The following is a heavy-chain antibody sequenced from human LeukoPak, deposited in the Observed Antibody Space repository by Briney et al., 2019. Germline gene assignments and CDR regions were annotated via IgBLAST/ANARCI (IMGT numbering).Heavy chain of an antibody. J-gene: IGHJ6*02. CDR2: TKQDGNDK. V-gene: IGHV3-7*01. Sequence: PGGSLRLSCAASGFTFSSFWMSWVRQPPGKGLEWVANTKQDGNDKNYIDSVKGRFTISRDNAKNSLYLQMNSLRAEDTAKYYCVRDGSDILAVYGMDVWGQGTTVTVSS. CDR3: VRDGSDILAVYGMDV. CDR1: GFTFSSFW. D-gene: IGHD3-9*01.